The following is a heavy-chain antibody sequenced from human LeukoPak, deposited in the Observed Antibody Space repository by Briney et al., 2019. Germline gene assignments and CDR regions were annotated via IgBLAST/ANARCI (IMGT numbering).Heavy chain of an antibody. D-gene: IGHD3-10*01. V-gene: IGHV4-31*03. J-gene: IGHJ5*02. CDR2: IYYSGST. CDR1: GGSISSGGYY. Sequence: SETLSLTCTVSGGSISSGGYYWSWIRQHPGKGLEWIGYIYYSGSTYYNPSLKSRVTISVDTSKNQFSLKLSSVTAADTAVYYCATRRVGFGELGNWFDPWGQGTLVTVSS. CDR3: ATRRVGFGELGNWFDP.